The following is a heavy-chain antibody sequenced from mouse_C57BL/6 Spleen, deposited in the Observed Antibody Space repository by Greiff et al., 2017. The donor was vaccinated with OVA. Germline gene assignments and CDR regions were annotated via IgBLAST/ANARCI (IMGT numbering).Heavy chain of an antibody. V-gene: IGHV5-4*01. CDR1: GFTFSSYA. J-gene: IGHJ1*03. D-gene: IGHD1-1*01. CDR2: ISDGGSYT. Sequence: DVHLVESGGGLVKPGGSLKLSCAASGFTFSSYAMSWVRQTPEKRLEWVATISDGGSYTYYPDNVKGRFTISRDNAKNNLYLQMSHLKSEDTAMYYCARETYYGSSYRFDVWGTGTTVTVSS. CDR3: ARETYYGSSYRFDV.